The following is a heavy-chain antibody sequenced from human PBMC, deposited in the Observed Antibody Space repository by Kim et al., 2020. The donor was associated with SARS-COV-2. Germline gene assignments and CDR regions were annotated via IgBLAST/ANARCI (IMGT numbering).Heavy chain of an antibody. D-gene: IGHD2-2*01. V-gene: IGHV3-30*01. J-gene: IGHJ6*02. CDR2: SNK. Sequence: SNKYYADSVKGRFTISRDNSKNTLYLQMNSLRAEDTAVYCCARDVGSSMDVWGQGTTVTVSS. CDR3: ARDVGSSMDV.